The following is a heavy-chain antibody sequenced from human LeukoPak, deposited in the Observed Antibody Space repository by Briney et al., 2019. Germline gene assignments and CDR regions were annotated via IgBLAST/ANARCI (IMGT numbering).Heavy chain of an antibody. V-gene: IGHV3-30*04. CDR1: GFTFSSYA. J-gene: IGHJ4*02. D-gene: IGHD3-9*01. Sequence: PGGSLRLSCAASGFTFSSYAMHWVRQAPGKGLEWVAVISYDGSNKYYADSVKGRFTISRDNSKNTLYLQMNSLRAEDTAVYYCARNILTGYYPHYWGQGTLVTVSS. CDR3: ARNILTGYYPHY. CDR2: ISYDGSNK.